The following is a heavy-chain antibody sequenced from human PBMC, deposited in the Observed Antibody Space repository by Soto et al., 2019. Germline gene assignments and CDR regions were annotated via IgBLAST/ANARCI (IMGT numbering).Heavy chain of an antibody. D-gene: IGHD5-18*01. CDR2: IYYSGST. J-gene: IGHJ6*03. CDR1: GGSISSSSYY. Sequence: SETLSLTCTVSGGSISSSSYYWGWIRQPPGKGLEWIGSIYYSGSTYYNPSLKSRVTISVDTSKNQFSLKLSSVTAADTAVYYCASLGYSYILRWPTNYMDVWGKGTTVTVSS. CDR3: ASLGYSYILRWPTNYMDV. V-gene: IGHV4-39*01.